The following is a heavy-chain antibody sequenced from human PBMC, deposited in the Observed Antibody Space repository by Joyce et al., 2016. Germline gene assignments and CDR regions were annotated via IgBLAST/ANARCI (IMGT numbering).Heavy chain of an antibody. CDR2: ITSSNDMI. Sequence: EVQLVESGGGLVQPGVSLRLSCEGSGFTFSSFSMSWVRQAPGKGLEWVAYITSSNDMIVYSDSVKGRFTISRDNAKKSLYLQMNSLRDDDTAVYYCARVSSTPYYFDFWGQGTLVTVSS. CDR1: GFTFSSFS. J-gene: IGHJ4*02. D-gene: IGHD6-6*01. V-gene: IGHV3-48*02. CDR3: ARVSSTPYYFDF.